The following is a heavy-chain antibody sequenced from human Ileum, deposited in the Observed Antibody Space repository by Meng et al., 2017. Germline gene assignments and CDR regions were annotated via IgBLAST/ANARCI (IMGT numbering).Heavy chain of an antibody. CDR1: GGSFNDYY. D-gene: IGHD1-26*01. Sequence: QLPVNQVGAGLLKPSETLSLTCAVFGGSFNDYYWSWVRQSPGKGLEWIGQIHHSGRTNYKSSLERRVTISVDTSKSQFSLKLTSVTAADTAMYYCVRGPARETHDFDYWGQGALVTVSS. CDR2: IHHSGRT. V-gene: IGHV4-34*01. J-gene: IGHJ4*02. CDR3: VRGPARETHDFDY.